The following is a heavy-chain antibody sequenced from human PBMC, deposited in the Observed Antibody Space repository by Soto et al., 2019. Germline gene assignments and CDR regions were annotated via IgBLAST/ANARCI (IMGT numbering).Heavy chain of an antibody. CDR1: RDTFNSYA. V-gene: IGHV1-69*01. Sequence: QVRLVQSGAEVRKPGSSVKVSCKASRDTFNSYAITWVRQAPGQGLEWMGGIIPILGTTKYAQKFQGRVTIPADLFTGTVYLELTRRRSWQWAVSYFAAGGKNGYAKWGQGAQV. D-gene: IGHD5-12*01. CDR3: AAGGKNGYAK. CDR2: IIPILGTT. J-gene: IGHJ4*02.